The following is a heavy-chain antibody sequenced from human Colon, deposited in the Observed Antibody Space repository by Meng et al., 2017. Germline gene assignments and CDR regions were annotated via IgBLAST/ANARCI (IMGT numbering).Heavy chain of an antibody. Sequence: EVQMVESGGALVKPGGSLRLSCVVSGFTLKNNYIHWVRQDPVRGLEWVAILYSGRITYYADSVKGRFTISRDDSKNTVHLQMNSLTVDDTALYYCATESFAAWGQGTLVTVSS. V-gene: IGHV3-66*02. D-gene: IGHD3-16*02. CDR1: GFTLKNNY. CDR2: LYSGRIT. CDR3: ATESFAA. J-gene: IGHJ5*02.